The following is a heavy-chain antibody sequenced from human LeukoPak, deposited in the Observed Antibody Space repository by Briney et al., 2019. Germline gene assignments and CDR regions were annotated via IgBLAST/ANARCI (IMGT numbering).Heavy chain of an antibody. CDR1: GGSISSYY. CDR2: IYYSGST. CDR3: ARDLMRFGES. D-gene: IGHD3-10*01. Sequence: SETLSLTCTVSGGSISSYYWSWIRQPPGKGLEWIGYIYYSGSTNYNPSLKSRVTISVDTSKNQFSLKLSSVTAADTAVYYCARDLMRFGESWGQGTLVTVSS. J-gene: IGHJ5*02. V-gene: IGHV4-59*01.